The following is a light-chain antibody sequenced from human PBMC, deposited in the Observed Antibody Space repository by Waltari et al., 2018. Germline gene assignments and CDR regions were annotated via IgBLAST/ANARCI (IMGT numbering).Light chain of an antibody. CDR2: AAC. J-gene: IGKJ4*01. V-gene: IGKV1-39*01. CDR1: QRVRTC. Sequence: QRVRTCLNGFQYRPGQAPEVLVVAACSLQSGVPSRFSGSGSGADCTLTISSLHAEDCAIYYCQQSLTSPKFNFGGGTKVQLK. CDR3: QQSLTSPKFN.